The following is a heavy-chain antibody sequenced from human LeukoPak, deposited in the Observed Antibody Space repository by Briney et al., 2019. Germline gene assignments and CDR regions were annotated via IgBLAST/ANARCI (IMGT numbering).Heavy chain of an antibody. CDR1: GFTFNSYS. D-gene: IGHD6-25*01. J-gene: IGHJ5*02. CDR3: ARSVGRWAAASNRSWWFDP. CDR2: ISSSSSYI. Sequence: GGSLRLSCAASGFTFNSYSMNWVRQAPGKGLEWVSSISSSSSYIYYADSVKGRFTISRDNAKNSLYLQMNSLRAEDTAVYYCARSVGRWAAASNRSWWFDPWGQGTLVTVSS. V-gene: IGHV3-21*01.